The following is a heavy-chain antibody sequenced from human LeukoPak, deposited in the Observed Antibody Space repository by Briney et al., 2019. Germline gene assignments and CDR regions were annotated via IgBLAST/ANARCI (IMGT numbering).Heavy chain of an antibody. J-gene: IGHJ4*02. D-gene: IGHD6-19*01. V-gene: IGHV3-33*08. Sequence: GGSLRLSCAASGFTFSSYGMHWVRQAPGKGLEWVAVIWYDGSNKYYADSVKGRFTISRDNSKNTLYLQMNSLRAEDTAVYYCARFQWLVGWYYFDYWGQGTLVTVSS. CDR3: ARFQWLVGWYYFDY. CDR1: GFTFSSYG. CDR2: IWYDGSNK.